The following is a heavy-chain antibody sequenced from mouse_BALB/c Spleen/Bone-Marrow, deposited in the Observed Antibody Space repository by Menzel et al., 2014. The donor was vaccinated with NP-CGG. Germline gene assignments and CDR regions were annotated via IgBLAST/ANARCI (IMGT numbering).Heavy chain of an antibody. CDR3: ARGYYDDY. CDR2: IRNKANGYTT. J-gene: IGHJ2*01. CDR1: GFTFTDYF. Sequence: EVYLVESGGGLVQPGGSLRLSCATSGFTFTDYFMTWVRQPPGKALEWLGFIRNKANGYTTEYSASVKGRFTISRNNSQSILYLQMNTLRAEDSATYYCARGYYDDYWGQGTTLTVSS. D-gene: IGHD2-4*01. V-gene: IGHV7-3*02.